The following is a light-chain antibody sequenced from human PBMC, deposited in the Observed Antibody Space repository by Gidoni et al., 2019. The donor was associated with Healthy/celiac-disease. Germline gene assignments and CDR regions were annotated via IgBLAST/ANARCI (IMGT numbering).Light chain of an antibody. V-gene: IGLV2-23*02. Sequence: QSALTQPASESGSPGQSITSPCTGTNSDVGTYNVVSWYQQHPGRAPTLLIYEVSTRPPGVSNRFSCSTSGTTASLTISVLQAEDEAAYYCCSHTDNTNWVFGGGTKVTVL. CDR2: EVS. CDR3: CSHTDNTNWV. J-gene: IGLJ3*02. CDR1: NSDVGTYNV.